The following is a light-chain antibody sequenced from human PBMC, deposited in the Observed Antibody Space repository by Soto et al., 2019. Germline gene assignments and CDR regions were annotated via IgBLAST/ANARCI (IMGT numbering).Light chain of an antibody. CDR2: EGS. V-gene: IGLV2-23*01. CDR1: SSDVGSYNL. J-gene: IGLJ1*01. CDR3: CSYAGSGTYV. Sequence: QSALTQPASVSGSPGQSISISCTGTSSDVGSYNLVSWYQQHPGKAPKLMIYEGSKRPSGVSNRFSGSKSGNTASLIISGLQAEDDADYYCCSYAGSGTYVFGTGTKLTVL.